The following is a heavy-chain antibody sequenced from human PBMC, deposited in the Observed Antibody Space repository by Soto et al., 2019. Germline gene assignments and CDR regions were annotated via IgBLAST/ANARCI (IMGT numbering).Heavy chain of an antibody. Sequence: GGSLRLSCAASGFTFSSYAMSWVRQAPGKGLEWVSAISGSGGSTYYADSVKGRFTISRDNSKNTLYLQMNSLRAEDTAVYYCAKDSELRYFDWSPSDAFDTWGQGTMVTVAS. J-gene: IGHJ3*02. V-gene: IGHV3-23*01. CDR3: AKDSELRYFDWSPSDAFDT. CDR1: GFTFSSYA. D-gene: IGHD3-9*01. CDR2: ISGSGGST.